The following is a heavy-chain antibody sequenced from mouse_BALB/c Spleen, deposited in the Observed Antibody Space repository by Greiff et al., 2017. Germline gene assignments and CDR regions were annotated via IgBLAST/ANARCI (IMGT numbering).Heavy chain of an antibody. D-gene: IGHD1-1*01. CDR1: GYAFTNYL. J-gene: IGHJ1*01. CDR3: ARMSGSSYWYFDV. V-gene: IGHV1-54*03. CDR2: INPGSGGT. Sequence: VQLQQSGAELVRPGTSVKVSCKASGYAFTNYLIEWVKQRPGQGLEWIGVINPGSGGTNYNEKFKGKATLTADKSSSTAYMQLSSLTSDDSAVYFCARMSGSSYWYFDVWGAGTTVTVSS.